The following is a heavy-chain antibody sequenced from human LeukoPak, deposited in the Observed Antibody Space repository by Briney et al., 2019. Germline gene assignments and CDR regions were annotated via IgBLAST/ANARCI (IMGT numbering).Heavy chain of an antibody. CDR3: ARGGGTDYNDNYFDP. Sequence: GASVRVSCKASGFTFTSSAMQWVRQARGQRLEWIGWIVVGSGNTNYAQKFQERVTITRDMSTSTAYMELSSLRSEDTAVYYGARGGGTDYNDNYFDPWGQGTLVTVSS. CDR2: IVVGSGNT. J-gene: IGHJ5*02. D-gene: IGHD3-10*01. V-gene: IGHV1-58*02. CDR1: GFTFTSSA.